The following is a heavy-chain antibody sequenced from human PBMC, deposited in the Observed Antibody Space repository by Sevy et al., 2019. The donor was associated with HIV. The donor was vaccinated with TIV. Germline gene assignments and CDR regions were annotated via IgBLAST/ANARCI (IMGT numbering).Heavy chain of an antibody. Sequence: SETLSLTYTVSGGSISSSSYYWGWIRQPPGKGLEWIGSIYYSGSTYYNPSLKSRVTISVDTSKNQFSLKLSSVTAADTAVYYCARINPYDSSGYFLNYFDYWGQGTLVTVSS. CDR2: IYYSGST. D-gene: IGHD3-22*01. CDR3: ARINPYDSSGYFLNYFDY. V-gene: IGHV4-39*01. CDR1: GGSISSSSYY. J-gene: IGHJ4*02.